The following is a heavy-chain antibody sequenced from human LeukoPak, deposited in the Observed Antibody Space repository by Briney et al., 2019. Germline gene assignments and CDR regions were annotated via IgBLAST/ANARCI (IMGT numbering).Heavy chain of an antibody. CDR2: IYWDDDK. Sequence: SGPTLLKPTQILTLTCTFSGFSLTTSGVGVGWIRQPPGKALGWLALIYWDDDKRYSPSLKSRLTITKDTSKNQVVLTMTNMDPVDTATYYCAHRHCSGGSCYSTFDYWGQGTLVTVSS. V-gene: IGHV2-5*02. CDR1: GFSLTTSGVG. J-gene: IGHJ4*02. D-gene: IGHD2-15*01. CDR3: AHRHCSGGSCYSTFDY.